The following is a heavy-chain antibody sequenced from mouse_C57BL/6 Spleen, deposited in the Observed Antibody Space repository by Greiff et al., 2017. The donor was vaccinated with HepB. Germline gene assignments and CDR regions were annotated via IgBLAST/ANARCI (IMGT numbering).Heavy chain of an antibody. CDR3: ARGDWDLFAY. CDR1: GYTFTSYW. Sequence: VQLQQPGAELVKPGASVKMSCKASGYTFTSYWITWVKQRPGQGLEWIGDIYPGSGSTNYNEKFKSKATLTVYTSSSTAYMQLSSLTSEDSAVYYCARGDWDLFAYWGQGTLVTVSA. V-gene: IGHV1-55*01. J-gene: IGHJ3*01. CDR2: IYPGSGST. D-gene: IGHD4-1*01.